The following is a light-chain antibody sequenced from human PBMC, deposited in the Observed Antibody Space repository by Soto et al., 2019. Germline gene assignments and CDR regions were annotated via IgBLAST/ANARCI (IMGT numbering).Light chain of an antibody. CDR3: GTWDSSLSAGV. V-gene: IGLV1-51*01. CDR1: SSNIGNNY. Sequence: QSVLTQPPSVSAAPGQKVTISCTGSSSNIGNNYVSWYQHLPGTAPKLLIYVNNKRSSGIPDRFSGSKSGTSATLGITGLQTGDEADYYCGTWDSSLSAGVFGGGTKLTV. J-gene: IGLJ2*01. CDR2: VNN.